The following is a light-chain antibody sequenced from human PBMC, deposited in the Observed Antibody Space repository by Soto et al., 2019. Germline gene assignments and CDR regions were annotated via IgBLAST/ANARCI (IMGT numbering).Light chain of an antibody. Sequence: EIVLTQSPGTLSLSPGERATLSCRASQSVSSSYLGWYQQKPGQAPRLLIYGASNRATGIPDRFSGSGSGTDFTLTISRLEPEDFAVYDCQQYGSSPQTFGQGTKVEIK. J-gene: IGKJ1*01. CDR2: GAS. V-gene: IGKV3-20*01. CDR1: QSVSSSY. CDR3: QQYGSSPQT.